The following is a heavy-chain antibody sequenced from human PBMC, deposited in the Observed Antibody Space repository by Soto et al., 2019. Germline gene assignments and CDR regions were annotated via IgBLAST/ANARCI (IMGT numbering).Heavy chain of an antibody. Sequence: QVQLVQSGAEVKKPGSSVKVSCKASGGTFSSYAISWVRQAPGQGLEWMGGIIAIFGTANYAQKFQGRVTITADESTSPAYMELSSLRSEDTAVSYCARGPTGSPDAFDIWGQWTMVTVSS. CDR3: ARGPTGSPDAFDI. V-gene: IGHV1-69*01. J-gene: IGHJ3*02. CDR1: GGTFSSYA. CDR2: IIAIFGTA. D-gene: IGHD3-9*01.